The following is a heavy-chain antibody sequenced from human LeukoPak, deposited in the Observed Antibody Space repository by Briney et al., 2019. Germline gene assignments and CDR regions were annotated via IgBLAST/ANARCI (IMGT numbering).Heavy chain of an antibody. Sequence: ASVKVSCKASGGTFSSYAISWVRQAPGQGLEWMGGIIPIFGTANYAQKFQGRVTTTTDESTSTAYMELSSLRSEDTAVYYCASADSSSSVFSFDYWGQGTLVTVSS. CDR1: GGTFSSYA. V-gene: IGHV1-69*05. D-gene: IGHD6-6*01. CDR3: ASADSSSSVFSFDY. CDR2: IIPIFGTA. J-gene: IGHJ4*02.